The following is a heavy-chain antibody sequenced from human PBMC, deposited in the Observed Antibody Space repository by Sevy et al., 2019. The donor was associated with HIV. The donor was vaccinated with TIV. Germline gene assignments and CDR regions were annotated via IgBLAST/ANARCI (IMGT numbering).Heavy chain of an antibody. D-gene: IGHD3-3*01. Sequence: GGSLRLSCAASGFTFSSYWMSWVRQAPGKGLEWVANIKQDGSEKYYVDSVKGRFTISRDNAKNSLYLQMNSLRAEDTAVNYCARDSCDYWSGYCSYGMDVWGQGTTVTVSS. J-gene: IGHJ6*02. CDR2: IKQDGSEK. V-gene: IGHV3-7*03. CDR1: GFTFSSYW. CDR3: ARDSCDYWSGYCSYGMDV.